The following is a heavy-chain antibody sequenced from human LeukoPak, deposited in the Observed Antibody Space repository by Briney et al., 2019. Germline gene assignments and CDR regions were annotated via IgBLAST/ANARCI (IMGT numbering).Heavy chain of an antibody. CDR2: IGWNSGGI. CDR3: ALDYFDY. V-gene: IGHV3-9*01. Sequence: GRSLRLSCAASGFTFDDYAMHWVRQAPGKGLEWVSGIGWNSGGIVYADSVKGRFTISRDNAKNSLYLQMNSLRAEDTAVYYCALDYFDYWGQGTLVTVSS. CDR1: GFTFDDYA. J-gene: IGHJ4*02. D-gene: IGHD6-6*01.